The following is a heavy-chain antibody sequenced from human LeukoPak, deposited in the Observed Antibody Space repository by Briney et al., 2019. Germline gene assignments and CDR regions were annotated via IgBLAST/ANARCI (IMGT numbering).Heavy chain of an antibody. CDR1: XYTXASXG. V-gene: IGHV1-18*01. J-gene: IGHJ4*02. Sequence: VXVXCXXSXYTXASXGISWVRQAPGQGLEWMGWISAYNGNTNYAQKLQGRVTMTTDTSTSTAYMKLRSLRSDDTAVYYCARDSPHYDSSGYYFRYWGQGTLVTVSS. CDR2: ISAYNGNT. D-gene: IGHD3-22*01. CDR3: ARDSPHYDSSGYYFRY.